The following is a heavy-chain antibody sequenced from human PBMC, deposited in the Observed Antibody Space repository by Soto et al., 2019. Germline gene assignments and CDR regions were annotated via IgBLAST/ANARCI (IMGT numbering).Heavy chain of an antibody. CDR1: GGSVSSSSYY. Sequence: PSETLSLTCTVSGGSVSSSSYYWGWVRQPPGKGLEWIGYIYYSGSTYYNPSLKSRVTISVDTSKNQFSLKLSSVTAADTAVYYCARSLPSGWHYFDYWGQGTLVTVSS. J-gene: IGHJ4*02. CDR2: IYYSGST. D-gene: IGHD6-19*01. CDR3: ARSLPSGWHYFDY. V-gene: IGHV4-31*03.